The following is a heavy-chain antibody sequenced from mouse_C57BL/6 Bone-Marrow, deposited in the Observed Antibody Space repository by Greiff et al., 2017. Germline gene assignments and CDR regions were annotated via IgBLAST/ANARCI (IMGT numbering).Heavy chain of an antibody. CDR2: IYPSDSET. V-gene: IGHV1-61*01. Sequence: QVQLQQPGAELVRPGSSVKLSCKASGYTFTSYWMDWVKQRPGQGLEWIGNIYPSDSETHYNQKFKDKATLTVDKSSSTGYMQLSSLTSEDSAVYYCARIYYYGSSQYYFDYWGQGTTLTVSS. CDR3: ARIYYYGSSQYYFDY. J-gene: IGHJ2*01. D-gene: IGHD1-1*01. CDR1: GYTFTSYW.